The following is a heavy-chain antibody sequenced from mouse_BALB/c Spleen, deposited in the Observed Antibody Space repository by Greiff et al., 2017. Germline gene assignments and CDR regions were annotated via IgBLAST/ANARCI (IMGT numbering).Heavy chain of an antibody. CDR1: GYTFTSYY. CDR3: ARSRGNYAMDY. Sequence: GQLQQSGPELVKPGASVRISCKASGYTFTSYYIHWVKQRPGQGLEWIGWIYPGNVNTKYNEKFKGKATLTADKSSSTAYMQLSSLTSEDSAVYFCARSRGNYAMDYWGQGTSVTVSS. CDR2: IYPGNVNT. J-gene: IGHJ4*01. V-gene: IGHV1S56*01.